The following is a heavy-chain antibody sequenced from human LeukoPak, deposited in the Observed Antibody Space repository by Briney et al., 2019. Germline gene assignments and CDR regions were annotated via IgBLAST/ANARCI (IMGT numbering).Heavy chain of an antibody. V-gene: IGHV1-8*03. CDR3: ARGRRYCSSTSRYGYYYMDV. CDR1: GYTFTSYD. J-gene: IGHJ6*03. Sequence: ASVKVSCKASGYTFTSYDINWVRQATGQGLEWMGWMNPNSGNTGYAQKFQGRVTITRNTSISTAYMELSSLRSEDTAVYYCARGRRYCSSTSRYGYYYMDVWGKGTTVTVSS. CDR2: MNPNSGNT. D-gene: IGHD2-2*01.